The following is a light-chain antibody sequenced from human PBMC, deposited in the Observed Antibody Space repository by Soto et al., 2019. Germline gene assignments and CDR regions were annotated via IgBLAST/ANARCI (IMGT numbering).Light chain of an antibody. CDR2: GAS. CDR3: QQYGSSRT. CDR1: QSVRRSY. Sequence: EIVLTQSPGTPSFSPGGRSNLSLRAPQSVRRSYLAWSQQEPGQAPRLLIHGASSRATGIPDRLSGSGSGTDFTLTISRLEPEDFSVYYCQQYGSSRTFGQGTKVDIK. V-gene: IGKV3-20*01. J-gene: IGKJ1*01.